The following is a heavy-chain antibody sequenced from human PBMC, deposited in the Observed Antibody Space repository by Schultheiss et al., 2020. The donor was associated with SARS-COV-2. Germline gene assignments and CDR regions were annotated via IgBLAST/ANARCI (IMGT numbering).Heavy chain of an antibody. V-gene: IGHV4-34*01. CDR2: INHSGST. Sequence: SQTLSLTCAVYGGSFSGNYWSWIRQPPGKGLEWIGEINHSGSTNYNPSLKSRVTISLDTSKKQFSLKLTSVTAADTAVYYCARGGGNYQGSGSYYVPHHYYYYMDVWGKATTVTVSS. J-gene: IGHJ6*03. CDR1: GGSFSGNY. D-gene: IGHD3-10*01. CDR3: ARGGGNYQGSGSYYVPHHYYYYMDV.